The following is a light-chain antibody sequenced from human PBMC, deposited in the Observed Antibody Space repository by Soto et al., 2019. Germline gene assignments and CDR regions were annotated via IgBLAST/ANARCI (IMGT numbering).Light chain of an antibody. CDR2: EGS. CDR1: SSDVGSYNL. Sequence: QSALTQPASGSGSPGQSITISCTGTSSDVGSYNLVSWYQHHPGKAPKLIIYEGSKRPSGVSNRFSGSKSGNTASLTISGLQAEDEADFYCCSYAGSSTFAYVFGTGTKVTVL. J-gene: IGLJ1*01. V-gene: IGLV2-23*03. CDR3: CSYAGSSTFAYV.